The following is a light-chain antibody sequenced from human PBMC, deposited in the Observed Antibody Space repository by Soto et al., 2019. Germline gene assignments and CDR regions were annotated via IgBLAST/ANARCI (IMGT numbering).Light chain of an antibody. CDR3: QQYNSWPPIT. Sequence: EIVMTQSPDTLYVSRGEGTTLXXRASQSVRTKLAWYQQKAGQAPRLVXYGASTRATGIPDRFSGSGSWTEFTLTISSLQSEDFAVYYCQQYNSWPPITFGQGTRLEI. V-gene: IGKV3-15*01. CDR1: QSVRTK. CDR2: GAS. J-gene: IGKJ5*01.